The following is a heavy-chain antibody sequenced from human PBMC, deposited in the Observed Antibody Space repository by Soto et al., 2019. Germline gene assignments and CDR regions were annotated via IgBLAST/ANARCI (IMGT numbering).Heavy chain of an antibody. CDR1: GYTLTELS. Sequence: ASVKVSCKVSGYTLTELSMHWVRQAPGKGLEWMGGFDPEDGETIYAQKFQGRVTMTEDTSTDTAYMELSSLRSEDTAVYYCAAGQDGYSPFTQIFDYWGQGTLVTVSS. D-gene: IGHD5-18*01. CDR2: FDPEDGET. V-gene: IGHV1-24*01. CDR3: AAGQDGYSPFTQIFDY. J-gene: IGHJ4*02.